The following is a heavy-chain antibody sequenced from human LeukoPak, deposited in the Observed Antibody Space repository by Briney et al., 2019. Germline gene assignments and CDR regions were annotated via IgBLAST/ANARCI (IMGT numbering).Heavy chain of an antibody. J-gene: IGHJ4*02. D-gene: IGHD6-19*01. CDR3: ARANQWPYFDY. Sequence: SSETLSLTCTVSGGSISSYYWSWIRQPPGKGLEGIGYIYYSGSTNYNPSLKSRVTISVDTSKNQFSLKLSSVTDADTAVYYCARANQWPYFDYWGQGTLVTVSS. V-gene: IGHV4-59*01. CDR1: GGSISSYY. CDR2: IYYSGST.